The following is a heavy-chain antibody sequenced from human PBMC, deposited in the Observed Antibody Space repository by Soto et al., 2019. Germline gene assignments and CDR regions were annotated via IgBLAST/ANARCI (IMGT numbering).Heavy chain of an antibody. CDR3: ARSRGFTFGGVIARFDY. J-gene: IGHJ4*02. V-gene: IGHV4-34*01. D-gene: IGHD3-16*02. Sequence: QVQLQQWGAGLLKPSETLSLTCAVYGGSFSGYYWSWIRQPPGKGLEWIGEINHSGSTNYNPSLKSRVTISVDTSKNQFSLELSSVTAADTAVYYCARSRGFTFGGVIARFDYWGQGTLVTVSS. CDR1: GGSFSGYY. CDR2: INHSGST.